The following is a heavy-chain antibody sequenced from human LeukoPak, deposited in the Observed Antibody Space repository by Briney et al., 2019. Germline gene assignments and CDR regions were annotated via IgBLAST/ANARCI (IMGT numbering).Heavy chain of an antibody. CDR2: IIPIFGTA. V-gene: IGHV1-69*13. CDR3: ASCTAMVTSGAFDI. Sequence: GASVKVSCKASGYTFTSYGISWVRQAPGQGLEWMGGIIPIFGTANYAQKFQGRVTITADESTSTAYMELSSLRSEDTAVYYCASCTAMVTSGAFDIWGQGTMVTVSS. D-gene: IGHD5-18*01. CDR1: GYTFTSYG. J-gene: IGHJ3*02.